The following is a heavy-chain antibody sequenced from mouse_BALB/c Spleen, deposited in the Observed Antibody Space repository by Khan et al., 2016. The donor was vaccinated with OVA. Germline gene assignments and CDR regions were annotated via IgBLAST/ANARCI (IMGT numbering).Heavy chain of an antibody. Sequence: EVQLQESGPSLVKPSQTLSLTCSVTGDSITSGYWSWIRKFPGNKLEYMGYMIYSGNTYYNPPLKSRISITRHTSKNQYYLQLHSVTTEDTATYYCARSTYRYAFAYWGQGTLVTVSA. D-gene: IGHD2-14*01. CDR1: GDSITSGY. CDR3: ARSTYRYAFAY. CDR2: MIYSGNT. V-gene: IGHV3-8*02. J-gene: IGHJ3*01.